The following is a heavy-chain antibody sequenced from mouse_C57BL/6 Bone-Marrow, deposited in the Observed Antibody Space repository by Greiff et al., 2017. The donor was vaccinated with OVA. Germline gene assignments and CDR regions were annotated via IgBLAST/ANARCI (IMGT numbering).Heavy chain of an antibody. V-gene: IGHV14-3*01. CDR2: IDPANGNT. CDR3: ARGNFGSSGYAMDY. J-gene: IGHJ4*01. D-gene: IGHD1-1*01. CDR1: GFNIKNTY. Sequence: EVQLQQSVAELVRPGASVKLSCTASGFNIKNTYMHWVKQRPEQGLEWIGRIDPANGNTNYAPKFQGKATLTADTSSNTAYLQLSILSSEDTAVYCCARGNFGSSGYAMDYWGQGTSGTVSS.